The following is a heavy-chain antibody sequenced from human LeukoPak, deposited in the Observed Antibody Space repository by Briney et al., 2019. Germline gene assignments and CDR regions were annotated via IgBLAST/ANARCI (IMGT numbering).Heavy chain of an antibody. D-gene: IGHD5-18*01. Sequence: GASVTVSCKASGYTFTNYAMNWVRQAPGQGLEWMGWINTNTGNPTYAQGFTGRFVFSVDTTVSTAYLRISSLKAEDTAVYYCASGHSYGYYFEYWGQGTLVTVSS. J-gene: IGHJ4*02. V-gene: IGHV7-4-1*02. CDR1: GYTFTNYA. CDR2: INTNTGNP. CDR3: ASGHSYGYYFEY.